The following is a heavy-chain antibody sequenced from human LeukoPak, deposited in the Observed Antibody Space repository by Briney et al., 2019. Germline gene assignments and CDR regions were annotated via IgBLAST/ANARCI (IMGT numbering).Heavy chain of an antibody. Sequence: GGSLRLSCAASGFTFSSYWMHWVRQAPGKGLVWVSRINSDGSSTSYADSVKGRFTISRDNAKNTLYLQMNSPRAEDTAVYYCARSLGGAFFDYWGQGTLVTVSS. J-gene: IGHJ4*02. CDR2: INSDGSST. CDR1: GFTFSSYW. CDR3: ARSLGGAFFDY. D-gene: IGHD3-16*01. V-gene: IGHV3-74*01.